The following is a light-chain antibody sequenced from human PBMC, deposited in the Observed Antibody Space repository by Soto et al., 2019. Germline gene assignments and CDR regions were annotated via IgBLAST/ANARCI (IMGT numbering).Light chain of an antibody. CDR1: QSVSSY. CDR3: QQRSNWPFT. V-gene: IGKV3-11*01. J-gene: IGKJ3*01. CDR2: AAT. Sequence: EIVFTQSPATLSLSPGERATLSCSASQSVSSYLAWYQQTPGQAPRILISAATNRATGIPARVSGRGARTDCTRTISSLEPEDVEVYYCQQRSNWPFTFGHGTKVDIK.